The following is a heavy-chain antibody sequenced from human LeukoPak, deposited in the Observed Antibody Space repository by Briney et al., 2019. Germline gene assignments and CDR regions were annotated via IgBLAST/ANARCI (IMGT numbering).Heavy chain of an antibody. CDR3: AELGITMIGGV. Sequence: GGSLRLSCTASGFTFRSYSMNWVRQAPGKGLEWVSYISSSSSTIYYADSVKGRFTISRDNAKNSLYLQMNSLRAEDTAVYYCAELGITMIGGVWGKGTTVTISS. J-gene: IGHJ6*04. CDR1: GFTFRSYS. CDR2: ISSSSSTI. V-gene: IGHV3-48*01. D-gene: IGHD3-10*02.